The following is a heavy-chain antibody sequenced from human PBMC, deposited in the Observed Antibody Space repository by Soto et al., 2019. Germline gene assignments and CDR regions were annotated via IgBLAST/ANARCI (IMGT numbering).Heavy chain of an antibody. CDR2: IIPIIGII. J-gene: IGHJ5*02. V-gene: IGHV1-69*04. D-gene: IGHD4-4*01. CDR3: AGDPDSHYNDSHASSYP. Sequence: SVKVSCKASGGTFSTYTITWVRQAPGQGLEWMGRIIPIIGIINYAQKFQGRVIISADKFTGTAYMELTGLRSDDTAVYYCAGDPDSHYNDSHASSYPWGQGTLVTVSS. CDR1: GGTFSTYT.